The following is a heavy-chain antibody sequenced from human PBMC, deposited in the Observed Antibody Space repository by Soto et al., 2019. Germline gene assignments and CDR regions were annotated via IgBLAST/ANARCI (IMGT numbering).Heavy chain of an antibody. CDR2: ISSSNSYT. CDR1: GFTFSDYY. CDR3: ARDPYCSGGSCYTGYRDY. V-gene: IGHV3-11*06. J-gene: IGHJ4*02. D-gene: IGHD2-15*01. Sequence: QVQLVESGGGLVKPGGSLRLSCAASGFTFSDYYMSWIRQAPGKGLEWGSYISSSNSYTINADSVKGRFTISRDNAKNALYLQMSSLRAEDTAVYYCARDPYCSGGSCYTGYRDYWGQGTLVTVSS.